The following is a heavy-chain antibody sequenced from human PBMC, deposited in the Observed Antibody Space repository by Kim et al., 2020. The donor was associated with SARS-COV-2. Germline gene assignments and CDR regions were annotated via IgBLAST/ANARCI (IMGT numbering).Heavy chain of an antibody. J-gene: IGHJ3*02. CDR2: T. D-gene: IGHD2-2*01. Sequence: TTDSPSFQGQVTIAADKSISTAYLQWSSLKASDTAMYYCARRITRDAFDIWGQGTMVTVSS. V-gene: IGHV5-51*01. CDR3: ARRITRDAFDI.